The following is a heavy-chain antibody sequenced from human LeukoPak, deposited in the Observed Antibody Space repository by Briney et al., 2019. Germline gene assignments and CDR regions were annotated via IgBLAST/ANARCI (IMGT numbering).Heavy chain of an antibody. Sequence: GGCLRLSCAASGFTFSNAWMSWVRQAPGKGLEWGGRIKSKTDGGTTDYAAPVKGRFTISRDDSKNTLYLQMNSLKTEDTAVYYCTTDVLGMITFGGVIEDDAFDIWGQGTMVTVSS. CDR2: IKSKTDGGTT. V-gene: IGHV3-15*01. CDR1: GFTFSNAW. J-gene: IGHJ3*02. D-gene: IGHD3-16*02. CDR3: TTDVLGMITFGGVIEDDAFDI.